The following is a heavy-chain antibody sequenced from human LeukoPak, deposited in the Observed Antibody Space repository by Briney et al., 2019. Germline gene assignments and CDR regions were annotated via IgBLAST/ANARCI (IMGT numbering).Heavy chain of an antibody. V-gene: IGHV3-13*01. CDR1: GFSLSVYD. CDR3: ARARHYMDV. J-gene: IGHJ6*03. CDR2: IETAGST. Sequence: PGGSLRLSCAGSGFSLSVYDIHWARHGAGKGMEWVSGIETAGSTYYADSVKGRFTISRDNANNFLYLQMNSLRAGDTAVYYCARARHYMDVWGKGTTVAVSS.